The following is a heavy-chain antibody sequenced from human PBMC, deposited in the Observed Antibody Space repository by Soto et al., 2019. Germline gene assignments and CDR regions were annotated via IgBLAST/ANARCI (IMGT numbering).Heavy chain of an antibody. V-gene: IGHV3-33*01. J-gene: IGHJ4*02. CDR3: GRWYYFQTGCAFDH. CDR2: IWYDGSRK. CDR1: GLTFSNYG. Sequence: QVQLVESGGGVVQPGRSLRLSCEASGLTFSNYGMHWVRQAPGKGLEWVAVIWYDGSRKYYAESVRGRFTISRNNSKNALFLQMNSLRPEDTAVYYCGRWYYFQTGCAFDHWGQGTLVTVSS. D-gene: IGHD3-9*01.